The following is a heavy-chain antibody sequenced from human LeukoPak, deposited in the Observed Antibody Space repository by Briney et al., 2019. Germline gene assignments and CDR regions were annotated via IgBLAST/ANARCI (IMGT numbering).Heavy chain of an antibody. CDR2: ISSSSSTI. CDR1: GFTFSSYS. CDR3: AREGRYCTNGVCYTGKWYFDL. Sequence: GGSLRLSCAASGFTFSSYSMNWVRQAPGKGLEWVSYISSSSSTIYYADSVKGRFTISRDNAKNSLYLQMNSLRAEDTAVYYCAREGRYCTNGVCYTGKWYFDLWGRGTLVTVSS. V-gene: IGHV3-48*01. J-gene: IGHJ2*01. D-gene: IGHD2-8*01.